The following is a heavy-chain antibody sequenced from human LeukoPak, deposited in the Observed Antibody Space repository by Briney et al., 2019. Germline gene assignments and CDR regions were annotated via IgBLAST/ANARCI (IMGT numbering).Heavy chain of an antibody. V-gene: IGHV3-23*01. Sequence: GGSLRLSCAASGFTFSSYAMSWVRQAPGKGLEWVSAISGSGGSTYYADSVNGRFTISRDNSKNTLYLQMNSLRAEDTAVYYCAKVLIWTYGSGNYYKGAFDIWGQGTMVTVFS. CDR2: ISGSGGST. CDR1: GFTFSSYA. CDR3: AKVLIWTYGSGNYYKGAFDI. J-gene: IGHJ3*02. D-gene: IGHD3-10*01.